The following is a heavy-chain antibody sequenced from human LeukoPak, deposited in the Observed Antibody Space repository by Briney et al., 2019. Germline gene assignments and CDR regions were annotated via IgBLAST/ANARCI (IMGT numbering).Heavy chain of an antibody. CDR2: IKEDGSEK. CDR3: ATGWSHRDY. J-gene: IGHJ4*02. V-gene: IGHV3-7*01. Sequence: GGSLRLSCAASGFSFSSYWMSWVRQAPGKGLEWVANIKEDGSEKYSVGSVKGRFTISSDNTKNSLFLEVNSLRAEDTAVYYCATGWSHRDYWGQGTLVTVS. D-gene: IGHD3-3*01. CDR1: GFSFSSYW.